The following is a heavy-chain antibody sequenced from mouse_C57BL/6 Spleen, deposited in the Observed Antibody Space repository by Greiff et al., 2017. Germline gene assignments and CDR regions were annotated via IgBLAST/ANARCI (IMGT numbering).Heavy chain of an antibody. J-gene: IGHJ3*01. Sequence: QVQQQQPGAEPVKPGASVKLSCKASGYTFTSYWMHWVKQRPGQGLEWIGMIHPNSGSTNYNEKFKSKATLTVDKSSSTAYMQLSSLTSEDSAVYYCARSPFYGSSYGFAYWGQGTLVTVSA. CDR2: IHPNSGST. D-gene: IGHD1-1*01. CDR3: ARSPFYGSSYGFAY. V-gene: IGHV1-64*01. CDR1: GYTFTSYW.